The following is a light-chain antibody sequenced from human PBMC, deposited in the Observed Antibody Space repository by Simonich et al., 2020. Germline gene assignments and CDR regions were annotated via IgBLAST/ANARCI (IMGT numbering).Light chain of an antibody. Sequence: DIQMTQSPSSLSASVGDRVTITCQSSQDIINYLNWYQQKPGKAPKLLIYDASNLETGGPSRFSGSGSGTDFTFTISILQPEDIATYYCQQYDNLPITFGQGTRLEIK. V-gene: IGKV1-33*01. CDR2: DAS. J-gene: IGKJ5*01. CDR1: QDIINY. CDR3: QQYDNLPIT.